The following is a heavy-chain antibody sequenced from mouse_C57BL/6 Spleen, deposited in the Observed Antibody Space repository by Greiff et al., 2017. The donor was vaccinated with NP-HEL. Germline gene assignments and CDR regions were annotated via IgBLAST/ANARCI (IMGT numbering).Heavy chain of an antibody. CDR3: ARTDYYGSSSCFAY. Sequence: QVQLQQSGPELVKPGASVKISCKASGYAFTSSWMNWVKQRPGKGLEWIGRIYPGDGDTNYNGKFKGKATLTADKSSSTAYMQLSSLTSEDSAVYFCARTDYYGSSSCFAYWGKGTLVTVSA. CDR2: IYPGDGDT. V-gene: IGHV1-82*01. J-gene: IGHJ3*01. CDR1: GYAFTSSW. D-gene: IGHD1-1*01.